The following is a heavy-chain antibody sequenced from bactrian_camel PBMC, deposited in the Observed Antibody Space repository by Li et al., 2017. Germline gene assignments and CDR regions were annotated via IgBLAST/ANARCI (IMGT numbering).Heavy chain of an antibody. CDR3: TADHAVPCDCSGDNCPI. CDR1: GSTYC. CDR2: IATGGTP. V-gene: IGHV3S53*01. D-gene: IGHD3*01. J-gene: IGHJ4*01. Sequence: VQLVESGGGLVQPGGSLRLSCTASGSTYCMTWFRQAPGKEREMVAFIATGGTPTYAYSAKGRFTISKDHAKNTLYLQMNSLKPEDTARYYCTADHAVPCDCSGDNCPIRGKGTQVTVS.